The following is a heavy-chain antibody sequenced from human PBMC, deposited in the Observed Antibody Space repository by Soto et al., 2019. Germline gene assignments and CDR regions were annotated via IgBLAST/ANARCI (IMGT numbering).Heavy chain of an antibody. J-gene: IGHJ4*02. D-gene: IGHD3-16*01. CDR2: VSATAGTT. CDR1: GFIFINYA. Sequence: GGSLRLSCAASGFIFINYAMSWVRQAPGKGLEWVSLVSATAGTTYYTDSVKGRFTISRDNSRNTVYLQMNSLRADDTAVYYCAKDRLAGGFDYWGQGTLVTVSS. V-gene: IGHV3-23*01. CDR3: AKDRLAGGFDY.